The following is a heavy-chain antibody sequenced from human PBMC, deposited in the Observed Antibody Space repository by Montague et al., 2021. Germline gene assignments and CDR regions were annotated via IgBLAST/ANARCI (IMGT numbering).Heavy chain of an antibody. D-gene: IGHD3-16*01. J-gene: IGHJ1*01. V-gene: IGHV4-59*01. CDR1: GGSISTYH. CDR3: ASDREHTYGCFFHH. CDR2: THYNGNT. Sequence: SETLSLTCTVSGGSISTYHWIWLRQPPGKGLEWIGETHYNGNTTYNYNPSLKSRVTISVDKSNNRFSLKLRSVTAADTAVYYCASDREHTYGCFFHHWGQGTLVTVSS.